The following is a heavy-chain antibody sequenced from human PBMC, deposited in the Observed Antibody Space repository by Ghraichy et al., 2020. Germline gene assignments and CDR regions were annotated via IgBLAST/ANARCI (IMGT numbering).Heavy chain of an antibody. J-gene: IGHJ4*02. CDR1: GFIFSTYD. CDR3: AATFGGTHY. Sequence: GGSLRLSCAASGFIFSTYDMSWVRQAPGKGLEWVSYMSSSSSTIYYADSVKGRFTISRDNAKNSLYLQMNSLRDEDTAVYYCAATFGGTHYWGQGTLVTVSS. D-gene: IGHD3-16*01. V-gene: IGHV3-48*02. CDR2: MSSSSSTI.